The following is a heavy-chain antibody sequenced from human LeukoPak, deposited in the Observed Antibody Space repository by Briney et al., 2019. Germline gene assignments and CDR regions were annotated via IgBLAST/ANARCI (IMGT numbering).Heavy chain of an antibody. Sequence: SQTLSLTCTVYGCSISSGDYYWSWIRQPPGKGLEWIGYIYYSGSTYDNPSLKSRVTISVDTSKNQLSLKLSSVTAADTAVYYCARGYSWDYYYCGMDVWGQGTTVTVSS. D-gene: IGHD6-13*01. CDR3: ARGYSWDYYYCGMDV. V-gene: IGHV4-30-4*01. CDR1: GCSISSGDYY. J-gene: IGHJ6*02. CDR2: IYYSGST.